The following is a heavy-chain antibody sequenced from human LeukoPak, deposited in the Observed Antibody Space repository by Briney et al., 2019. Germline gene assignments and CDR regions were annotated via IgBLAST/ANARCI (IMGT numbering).Heavy chain of an antibody. CDR2: ITNSGSTI. D-gene: IGHD3-9*01. V-gene: IGHV3-11*01. CDR3: ARSIGLTGGGVDV. CDR1: GFTFSDYI. Sequence: GGSLRLSCAASGFTFSDYIMNWVRQAPGKGLEWVSYITNSGSTIHYADSVRGRFTISRDNAKNSLYLQMNSLRAEDTAVYYCARSIGLTGGGVDVWGQGTTVTVSS. J-gene: IGHJ6*02.